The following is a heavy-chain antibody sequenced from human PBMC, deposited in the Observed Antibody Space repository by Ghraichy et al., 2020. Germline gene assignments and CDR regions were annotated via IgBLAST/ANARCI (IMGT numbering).Heavy chain of an antibody. D-gene: IGHD6-13*01. Sequence: GGSLRLSCAASGFTFDDYAMHWVRQAPGKGLEWVSGISWNSGSIGYADSVKGRFTISRDNAKNSLYLQMNSLRAEDTALYYCAKDWVAAAGTFTQFDPWGQGTLVTVSS. CDR2: ISWNSGSI. CDR1: GFTFDDYA. J-gene: IGHJ5*02. V-gene: IGHV3-9*01. CDR3: AKDWVAAAGTFTQFDP.